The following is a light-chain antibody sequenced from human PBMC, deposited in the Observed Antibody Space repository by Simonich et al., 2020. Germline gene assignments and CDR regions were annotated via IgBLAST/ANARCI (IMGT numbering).Light chain of an antibody. CDR1: QSVLYSSNNKNY. J-gene: IGKJ2*01. CDR2: WAS. Sequence: DIVMTQSPDSLAVSLGERATINCKSSQSVLYSSNNKNYLAWYQQKPGQPPKLHIYWASTRESGVPDRFIGSGSGTDFTLTISSLQAEDVAVYYCQQYYSTPYTFGQGTKLEIK. V-gene: IGKV4-1*01. CDR3: QQYYSTPYT.